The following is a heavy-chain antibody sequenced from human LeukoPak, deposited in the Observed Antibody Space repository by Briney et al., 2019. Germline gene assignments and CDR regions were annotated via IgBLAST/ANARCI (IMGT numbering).Heavy chain of an antibody. CDR1: GVPVSSTDRY. D-gene: IGHD1-26*01. J-gene: IGHJ3*02. CDR2: INYFGST. CDR3: ARDKFPLVGATGDDAFDI. V-gene: IGHV4-39*07. Sequence: KPSETLSLTCAVSGVPVSSTDRYWAWIRQPPGKGLEWIGSINYFGSTFYNPSLKSRVTISVDKSKKQFSLKLSSVTAADTAVYYCARDKFPLVGATGDDAFDIWGQGTMVTVSS.